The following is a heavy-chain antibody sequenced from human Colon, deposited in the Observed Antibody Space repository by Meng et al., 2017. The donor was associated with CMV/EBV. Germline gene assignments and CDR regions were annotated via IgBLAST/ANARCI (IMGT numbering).Heavy chain of an antibody. Sequence: GESLKISCVGSGFTFSGYAMSWVRPAPGRGIEWVSAINSRGDDTYYADSVRGRFTISRDNAKNNLYLQMGSLRAEDTALYYCAKKAPGSSPFDSWGQGTLVTVSS. J-gene: IGHJ4*02. CDR3: AKKAPGSSPFDS. CDR1: GFTFSGYA. CDR2: INSRGDDT. V-gene: IGHV3-23*01. D-gene: IGHD6-13*01.